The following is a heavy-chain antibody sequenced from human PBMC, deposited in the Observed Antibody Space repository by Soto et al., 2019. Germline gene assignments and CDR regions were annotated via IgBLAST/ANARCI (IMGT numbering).Heavy chain of an antibody. V-gene: IGHV4-39*01. CDR3: ARRPLVRGIIPYYFDS. D-gene: IGHD3-10*01. J-gene: IGHJ4*02. CDR2: IYYSGSA. CDR1: GGSINNSSFY. Sequence: QLQLQEAGPGLVKPSETLSLTCTVSGGSINNSSFYWGWVRQPPGKRLEWIGSIYYSGSAYYNPSLKRRITISVDTSKNQFSLNLSSVTAADTAVYFCARRPLVRGIIPYYFDSWGQGTLVTVSS.